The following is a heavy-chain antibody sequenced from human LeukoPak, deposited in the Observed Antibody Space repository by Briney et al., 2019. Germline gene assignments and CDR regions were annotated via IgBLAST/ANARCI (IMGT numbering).Heavy chain of an antibody. CDR1: GSSIGSGYY. V-gene: IGHV4-38-2*02. CDR3: LRDLSGATTLDY. J-gene: IGHJ4*02. Sequence: SETLSLTCTVSGSSIGSGYYWGWIRQPPGKGLEWIGSLHHSGSTYYNPSLKSRVTILLDTSKNQFSLKLTSVTAADTAVYYCLRDLSGATTLDYWGQGSLVTVSS. D-gene: IGHD1-26*01. CDR2: LHHSGST.